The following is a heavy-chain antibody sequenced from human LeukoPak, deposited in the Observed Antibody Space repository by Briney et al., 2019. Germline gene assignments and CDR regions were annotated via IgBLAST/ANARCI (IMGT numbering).Heavy chain of an antibody. Sequence: KPGGSLRLSCAASGFTFSSYSMNWVRQTPGEGLEWVSSTSSSRSYTYYADSVKGRFTISRHNTKSSLYLQMNSLIAEDTAVYYCARDRITIFGVVTLDVWGKGTTVTVSS. J-gene: IGHJ6*01. D-gene: IGHD3-3*01. CDR3: ARDRITIFGVVTLDV. V-gene: IGHV3-21*01. CDR1: GFTFSSYS. CDR2: TSSSRSYT.